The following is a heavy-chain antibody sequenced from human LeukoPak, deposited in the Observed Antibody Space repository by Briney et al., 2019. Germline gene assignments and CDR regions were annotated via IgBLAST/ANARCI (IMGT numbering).Heavy chain of an antibody. V-gene: IGHV4-39*07. CDR1: GDSISSSRFY. CDR3: ARGRGNWNPRGWFDP. J-gene: IGHJ5*02. CDR2: ILYTGRT. D-gene: IGHD1-20*01. Sequence: PSETLSLTCTVSGDSISSSRFYWAWIRQPPGKGLEWIGSILYTGRTFYNPSLKSRVTISVDTSKNQFSLKLSSVTAADTAVYYCARGRGNWNPRGWFDPWGQGTLVTVSS.